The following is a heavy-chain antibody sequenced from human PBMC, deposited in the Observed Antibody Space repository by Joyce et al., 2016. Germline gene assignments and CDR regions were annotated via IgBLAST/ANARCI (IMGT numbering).Heavy chain of an antibody. V-gene: IGHV3-23*01. D-gene: IGHD2-2*01. CDR2: CGGSDGYT. Sequence: EVQLLESGGALVQPGGSLRLSCAASGFTVKNSAMSWGRQAQGKGREGVSACGGSDGYTYYADSVKGRFTIARDISKNTLYLQMNSLRAEDTAVYYCAKDQGHASTWTRPAYYYYYGMDVWGQGTTVTVSS. CDR3: AKDQGHASTWTRPAYYYYYGMDV. CDR1: GFTVKNSA. J-gene: IGHJ6*02.